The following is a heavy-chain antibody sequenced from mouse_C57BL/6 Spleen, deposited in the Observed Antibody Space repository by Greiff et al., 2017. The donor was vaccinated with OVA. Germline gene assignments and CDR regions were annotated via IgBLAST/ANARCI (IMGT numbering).Heavy chain of an antibody. CDR2: ISSGSSTI. CDR1: GFTFSDYG. D-gene: IGHD2-3*01. V-gene: IGHV5-17*01. Sequence: DVKLVESGGGLVKPGGSLKLSCAASGFTFSDYGMHWVRQAPEKGLEWVAYISSGSSTIYYADTVKGRFTISRDNAKNTLFLQMTSLRSEDTAMYYCARWGLLLYFDYWGQGTILTVSS. J-gene: IGHJ2*01. CDR3: ARWGLLLYFDY.